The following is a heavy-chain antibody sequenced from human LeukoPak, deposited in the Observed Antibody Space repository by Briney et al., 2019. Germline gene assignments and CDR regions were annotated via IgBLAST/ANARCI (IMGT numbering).Heavy chain of an antibody. D-gene: IGHD2-2*01. V-gene: IGHV3-33*01. Sequence: GGSLRLSCTASGFTFSSYGMHWVRQAPGKGLEWVAVIWYDGSYTYYAESVKGRFTISRDDSKNTLYLQMNSLRAEDTSLYYCARDDCSTTSCLDHWGQGTLVSVSS. J-gene: IGHJ4*02. CDR1: GFTFSSYG. CDR3: ARDDCSTTSCLDH. CDR2: IWYDGSYT.